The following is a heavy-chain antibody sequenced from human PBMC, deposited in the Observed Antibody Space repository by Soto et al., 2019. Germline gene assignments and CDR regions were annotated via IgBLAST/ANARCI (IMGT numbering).Heavy chain of an antibody. CDR2: IVVGSGNT. Sequence: ASVKVSCKASGFTFTSSAVQWVRQARGQRLEWIGWIVVGSGNTNYAQKFQERVTITRDMSTSTAYMELSSLRSEDTAVYYCAAEGYSSNYYYGMDVWGQGTTVTVSS. CDR3: AAEGYSSNYYYGMDV. V-gene: IGHV1-58*01. D-gene: IGHD2-2*01. CDR1: GFTFTSSA. J-gene: IGHJ6*02.